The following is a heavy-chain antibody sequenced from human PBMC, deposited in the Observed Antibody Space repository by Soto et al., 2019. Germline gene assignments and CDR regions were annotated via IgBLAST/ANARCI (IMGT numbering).Heavy chain of an antibody. V-gene: IGHV3-74*01. Sequence: EVQLVESGGGLVQPGGSLRLSWAASGLTFSSYWMHWVRRVRGKGLVWVSRINSDGSRTSYADSVKGRFTISRDNAKNTLYLQMNSLRAEDTAVYYCAVAVAGPTAIGYWGQGTLVNVSS. J-gene: IGHJ4*02. CDR3: AVAVAGPTAIGY. CDR1: GLTFSSYW. CDR2: INSDGSRT. D-gene: IGHD6-19*01.